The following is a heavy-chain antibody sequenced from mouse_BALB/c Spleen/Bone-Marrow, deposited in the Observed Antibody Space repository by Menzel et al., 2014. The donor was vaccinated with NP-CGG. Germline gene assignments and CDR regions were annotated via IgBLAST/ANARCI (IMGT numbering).Heavy chain of an antibody. Sequence: VKLVESGPGLVAPSQSLSITCTVSGFSLTNYGVHWVRPPPGKGLEWLGVIWAGGSTNYNLALMSRLTISKDNSKSXVFLKMNSLQTDDTGMYYCASSLQRLRGYYFDFWGQGTTLTVSS. CDR1: GFSLTNYG. V-gene: IGHV2-9*02. J-gene: IGHJ2*01. CDR3: ASSLQRLRGYYFDF. D-gene: IGHD1-2*01. CDR2: IWAGGST.